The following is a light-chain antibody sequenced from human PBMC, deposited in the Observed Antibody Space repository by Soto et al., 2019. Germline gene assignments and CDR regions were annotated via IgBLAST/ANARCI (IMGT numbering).Light chain of an antibody. CDR2: AAS. Sequence: DIHMTQSPSSLSASVGYRVTITCRASQGISNYLAWYQQKPGKVPKLLIYAASTLQSGVPSRFRGSGSGTDFTLTISSLQPEDVETYYCQKYNSAPQTFGQGTKVDIK. V-gene: IGKV1-27*01. J-gene: IGKJ1*01. CDR3: QKYNSAPQT. CDR1: QGISNY.